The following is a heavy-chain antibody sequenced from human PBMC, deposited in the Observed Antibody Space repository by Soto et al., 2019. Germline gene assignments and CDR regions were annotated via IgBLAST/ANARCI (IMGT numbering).Heavy chain of an antibody. CDR2: IIPIFGTA. J-gene: IGHJ6*02. CDR3: ARLVPAASYCYYGMDV. Sequence: QVQLVQSGAEVKKPGSSVKVSCKASGGTFSSYAISWVRQAPGQGLEWMGGIIPIFGTANYAQKFQGRVTSTADESTSTAYMELSSLRSEDTAVYYCARLVPAASYCYYGMDVWGQGTTVTVSS. D-gene: IGHD2-2*01. CDR1: GGTFSSYA. V-gene: IGHV1-69*01.